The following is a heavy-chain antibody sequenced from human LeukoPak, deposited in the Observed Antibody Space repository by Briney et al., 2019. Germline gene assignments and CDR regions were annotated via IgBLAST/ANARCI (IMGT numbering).Heavy chain of an antibody. CDR3: ARISFLSDSSGYYLGY. Sequence: GASVKVSCKASGYTFTGYYMHWVRQAPGQRLEWMGRINPNSGGTNYAQKFQGRVTMTRDTSISTAYMELSRLRSDDTAVYYCARISFLSDSSGYYLGYWGQGTLVTVSS. J-gene: IGHJ4*02. CDR1: GYTFTGYY. D-gene: IGHD3-22*01. CDR2: INPNSGGT. V-gene: IGHV1-2*06.